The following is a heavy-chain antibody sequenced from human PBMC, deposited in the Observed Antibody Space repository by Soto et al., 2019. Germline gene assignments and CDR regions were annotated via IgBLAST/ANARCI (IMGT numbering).Heavy chain of an antibody. CDR2: IVVGSGNT. CDR1: GFTFTSSA. D-gene: IGHD5-18*01. CDR3: AADHGYSYGTDAFDI. V-gene: IGHV1-58*01. Sequence: QMQLVHSGPEVKKPGTSVKVSCKASGFTFTSSAVQWVRQARGQRLEWIGWIVVGSGNTNYAQKFQERVTITRDMSTSTAYMELSSLRSEDTAVYYCAADHGYSYGTDAFDIWGQGTMVTVSS. J-gene: IGHJ3*02.